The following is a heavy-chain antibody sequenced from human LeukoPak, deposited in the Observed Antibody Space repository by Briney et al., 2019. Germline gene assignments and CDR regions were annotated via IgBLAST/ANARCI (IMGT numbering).Heavy chain of an antibody. D-gene: IGHD1-26*01. Sequence: SETLSLTCTVSGGSISSSSYYWGWIRQPPGKGLEWIGSIYYSGSTYYNPSLKSRVTISVDTSKNQFSLKLSSVTAADTAVYYCASEAQWELLPLPWFDPWGQGTLSPSPQ. CDR1: GGSISSSSYY. V-gene: IGHV4-39*07. CDR2: IYYSGST. CDR3: ASEAQWELLPLPWFDP. J-gene: IGHJ5*02.